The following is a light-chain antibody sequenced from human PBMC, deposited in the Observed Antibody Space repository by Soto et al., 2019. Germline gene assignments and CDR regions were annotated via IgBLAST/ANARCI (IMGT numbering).Light chain of an antibody. CDR1: QSVSSN. J-gene: IGKJ5*01. CDR3: QQYGSSLIT. CDR2: GAS. V-gene: IGKV3-20*01. Sequence: IVLTQSPATLSLYPGERATLSCRASQSVSSNLAWYQQKPGQAPRLLIYGASSRATGIPDRFSGSGSGTDFTLTISRLEPEDFAVYYCQQYGSSLITFGQGTRLEVK.